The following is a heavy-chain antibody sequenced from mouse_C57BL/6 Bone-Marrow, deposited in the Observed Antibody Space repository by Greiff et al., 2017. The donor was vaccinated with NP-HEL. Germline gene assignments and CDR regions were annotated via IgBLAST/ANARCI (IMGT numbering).Heavy chain of an antibody. CDR1: GYTFTSYG. D-gene: IGHD2-2*01. V-gene: IGHV1-81*01. CDR3: ARDGYDCFDC. J-gene: IGHJ2*01. CDR2: IYPRSGNT. Sequence: VKVVESGAELARPGASVQLSCKASGYTFTSYGISWVKQRTGQGLEWIGEIYPRSGNTYYNEKFKGKATLTADKSSSTAHMELRSLTSEDSAVYLCARDGYDCFDCCGQVTTRTVSA.